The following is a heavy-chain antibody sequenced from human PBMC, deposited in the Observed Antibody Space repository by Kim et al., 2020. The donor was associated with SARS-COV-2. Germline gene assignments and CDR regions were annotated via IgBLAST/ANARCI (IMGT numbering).Heavy chain of an antibody. CDR3: ARKSTHYYDY. Sequence: GGSLRLSCAASGFTFSSYWMHWVRQAPGKGLVWVSRVSSDGSTTSNADSVKGRFTISRDNAKNTLYLQMNSLRAEDTAVYYCARKSTHYYDYWGQGTLVTVSS. J-gene: IGHJ4*02. V-gene: IGHV3-74*01. CDR2: VSSDGSTT. CDR1: GFTFSSYW. D-gene: IGHD2-15*01.